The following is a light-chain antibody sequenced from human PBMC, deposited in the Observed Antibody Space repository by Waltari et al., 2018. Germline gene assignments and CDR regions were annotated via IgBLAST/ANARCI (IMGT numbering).Light chain of an antibody. CDR1: QSINTN. J-gene: IGKJ5*01. Sequence: EIVLTQSPATLSLSPGERGPLSCRASQSINTNLAWYQQKPGQAPRLLIYDASNRATGIPARFSGSGSETDFTLTISSLERQDFAVYYCQQHRTWPSITFGQGTRLEIK. V-gene: IGKV3-11*01. CDR2: DAS. CDR3: QQHRTWPSIT.